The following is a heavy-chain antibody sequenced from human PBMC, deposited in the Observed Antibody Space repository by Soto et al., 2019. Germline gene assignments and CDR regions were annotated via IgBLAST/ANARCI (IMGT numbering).Heavy chain of an antibody. CDR2: IYYSGST. D-gene: IGHD6-13*01. Sequence: SETLSLTCTVSGGSISSYYWSWIRQPPGKGLEWIGYIYYSGSTNYNPSLKSRVTISVDTSKNQFSLKLSSVTAADTAVYYCARWIEAAYFEYWGQGTLVTVSS. CDR3: ARWIEAAYFEY. CDR1: GGSISSYY. V-gene: IGHV4-59*01. J-gene: IGHJ4*02.